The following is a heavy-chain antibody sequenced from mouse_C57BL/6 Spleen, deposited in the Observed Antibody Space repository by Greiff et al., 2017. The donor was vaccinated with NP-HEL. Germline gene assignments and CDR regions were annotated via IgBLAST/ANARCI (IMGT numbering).Heavy chain of an antibody. CDR2: IDPENGDT. D-gene: IGHD3-3*01. CDR3: TTGTRDY. CDR1: GFNIKDAI. Sequence: EVQLQQSGAELVRPGASVKLSCTASGFNIKDAIMHWGKQRPEQGLEWIGWIDPENGDTEYASNFQGKATITADTSSNTAYLQLSSLTSEDTAVYYCTTGTRDYWGQGTTLTVSS. V-gene: IGHV14-4*01. J-gene: IGHJ2*01.